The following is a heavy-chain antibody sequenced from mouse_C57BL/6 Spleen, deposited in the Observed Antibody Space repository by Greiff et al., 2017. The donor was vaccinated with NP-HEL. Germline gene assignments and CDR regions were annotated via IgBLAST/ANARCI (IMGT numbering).Heavy chain of an antibody. CDR3: TTYYSNYYFDY. CDR2: IDPETGGT. V-gene: IGHV1-15*01. J-gene: IGHJ2*01. Sequence: VKLVESGAELVRPGASVTLSCKASGYTFTDYEMHWVKQTPVHGLEWIGAIDPETGGTAYNQKFKGKAILTADKSSSTAYMELRSLTSEDSAVYYCTTYYSNYYFDYWGQGTTLTVSS. D-gene: IGHD2-5*01. CDR1: GYTFTDYE.